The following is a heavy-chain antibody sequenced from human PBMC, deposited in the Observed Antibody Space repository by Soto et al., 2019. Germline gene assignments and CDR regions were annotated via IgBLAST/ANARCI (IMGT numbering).Heavy chain of an antibody. J-gene: IGHJ5*02. V-gene: IGHV4-59*01. CDR1: GGSISSYY. CDR2: IYYSGST. Sequence: SETLSLICTVSGGSISSYYWSWIRQPPGKGLEWIGYIYYSGSTNYNPSLKSRVTISVDTSKNQFSLKLSSVTAADTAVYYCARGPNYYYDSNWFDPWGQGTLVTVSS. CDR3: ARGPNYYYDSNWFDP. D-gene: IGHD3-22*01.